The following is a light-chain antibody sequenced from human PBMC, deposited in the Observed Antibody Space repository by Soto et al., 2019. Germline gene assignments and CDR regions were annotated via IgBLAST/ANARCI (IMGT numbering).Light chain of an antibody. CDR2: AAS. CDR3: QQYNNWPPIT. CDR1: QGIASW. Sequence: DIQMTQSPSSVSASVGERVTITCRASQGIASWLAWYQQKPGLAPKLLIYAASSLQTGVPSRFSGSGSGTDFTLTISSLQPEDFAVYYCQQYNNWPPITFGQGTRLEIK. V-gene: IGKV1-12*01. J-gene: IGKJ5*01.